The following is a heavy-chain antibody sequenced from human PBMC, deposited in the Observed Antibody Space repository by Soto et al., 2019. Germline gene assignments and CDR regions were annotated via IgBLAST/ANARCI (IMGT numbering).Heavy chain of an antibody. J-gene: IGHJ4*02. CDR1: GGTFSSYT. Sequence: QVQLVESGAEVKKPGSSVKVSCKASGGTFSSYTISWVLQAPGQEVEWMGRIIPILGIANYAQKFQGRVTITADKSTSTAYMELSSMRSEDTAVYYCAIDSATPFDYWGQGTLVTVSS. D-gene: IGHD3-10*01. CDR3: AIDSATPFDY. CDR2: IIPILGIA. V-gene: IGHV1-69*08.